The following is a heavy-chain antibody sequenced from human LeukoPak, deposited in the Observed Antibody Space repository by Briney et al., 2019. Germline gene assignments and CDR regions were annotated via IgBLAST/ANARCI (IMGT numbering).Heavy chain of an antibody. J-gene: IGHJ3*02. V-gene: IGHV1-69*05. Sequence: ASVKVSCKASGGTFSSYAISWVRQAPGQGLEWMGGIIPIFGTANYAQKFQGRVTITTDESTSTAYMELCSLRSEDTAVYYCARYDSSGDDAFDIWGQGTMVTVSS. CDR3: ARYDSSGDDAFDI. D-gene: IGHD3-22*01. CDR1: GGTFSSYA. CDR2: IIPIFGTA.